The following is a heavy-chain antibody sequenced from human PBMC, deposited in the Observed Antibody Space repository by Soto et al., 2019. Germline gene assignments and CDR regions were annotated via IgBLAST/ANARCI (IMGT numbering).Heavy chain of an antibody. Sequence: GGSLRLSCAASGFTFSDSAMGWVRQAPGKGLEWVSAISGTGGTTYYADSVKGRFTISRDNSKNTLYLQMNSLRAEDTAVYYCAKQGPGYSYGYLDYWGQGTLVTVSS. J-gene: IGHJ4*02. CDR2: ISGTGGTT. CDR3: AKQGPGYSYGYLDY. V-gene: IGHV3-23*01. CDR1: GFTFSDSA. D-gene: IGHD5-18*01.